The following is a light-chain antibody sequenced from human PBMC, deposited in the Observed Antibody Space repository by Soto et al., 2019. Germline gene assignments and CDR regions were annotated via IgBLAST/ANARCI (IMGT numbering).Light chain of an antibody. CDR3: QHLNDYRYT. J-gene: IGKJ2*01. CDR2: AAS. Sequence: DIQLTQSPSFLSASVGDRVTITCRASQAISSSLAWYQHNPGKAPKLLIYAASTLQNVVPSSFSGSGSGTEFTLPISSLQPEAFATYYCQHLNDYRYTFGQGTKVELK. CDR1: QAISSS. V-gene: IGKV1-9*01.